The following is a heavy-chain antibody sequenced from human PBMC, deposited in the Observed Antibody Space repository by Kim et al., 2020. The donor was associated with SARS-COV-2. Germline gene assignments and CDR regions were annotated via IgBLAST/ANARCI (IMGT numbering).Heavy chain of an antibody. J-gene: IGHJ6*02. V-gene: IGHV1-69*13. D-gene: IGHD3-10*01. CDR3: ARYPEFDNYYGFRYYGMDV. CDR1: GGTFSSYA. CDR2: IIPIFGTA. Sequence: SVKVSCKASGGTFSSYAISWVRQAPGQGLEWMGGIIPIFGTANYAQKFQGRVTITADESTSTAYMELSSLRSEDTAVYYCARYPEFDNYYGFRYYGMDVWGQGTTVTVSS.